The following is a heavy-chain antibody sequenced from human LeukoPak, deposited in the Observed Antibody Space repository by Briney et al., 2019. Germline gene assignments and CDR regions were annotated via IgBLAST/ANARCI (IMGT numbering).Heavy chain of an antibody. Sequence: PSETLSLTCTVSGGSISSYYWSWIRQPPGKGLEWIGYIYASGTTNYNPSLKSRVIISVDTSKNQFSLSLSSVTAADTAVYYCARLLGMGYYYMDVWGKGTTVTVSS. V-gene: IGHV4-4*09. CDR1: GGSISSYY. CDR2: IYASGTT. CDR3: ARLLGMGYYYMDV. D-gene: IGHD1-26*01. J-gene: IGHJ6*03.